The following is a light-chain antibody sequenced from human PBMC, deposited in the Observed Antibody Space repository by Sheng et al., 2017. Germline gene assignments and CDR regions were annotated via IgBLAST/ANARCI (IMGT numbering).Light chain of an antibody. CDR3: QQYDNLPLT. CDR2: DAS. J-gene: IGKJ4*01. Sequence: DIQLTQFPSILSASVGDRVSITCRASQSISKWLAWVQQKPGKAPKLLIYDASNLETGVPSRFSGSGSGTDFTFTISSLQPEDIATYYCQQYDNLPLTFGGGTKVEIK. V-gene: IGKV1-33*01. CDR1: QSISKW.